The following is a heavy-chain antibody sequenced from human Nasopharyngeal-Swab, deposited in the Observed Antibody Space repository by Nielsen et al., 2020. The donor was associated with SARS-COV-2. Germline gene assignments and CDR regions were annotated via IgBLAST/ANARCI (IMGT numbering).Heavy chain of an antibody. CDR1: DFTFDDYA. CDR2: ISWNSGSI. D-gene: IGHD3-16*01. Sequence: SLKISCAASDFTFDDYAMRWVRPAPGKGLEWVSGISWNSGSIGYADSVKGRFTISRDNAKNSLYLQMNSLRAEDTALYYCAKANYDYVWGSYSDYWGQGTLVTVSS. J-gene: IGHJ4*02. V-gene: IGHV3-9*01. CDR3: AKANYDYVWGSYSDY.